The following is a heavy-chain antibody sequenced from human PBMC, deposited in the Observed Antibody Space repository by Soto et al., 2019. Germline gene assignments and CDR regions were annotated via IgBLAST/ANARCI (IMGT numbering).Heavy chain of an antibody. Sequence: QVDLVESGGGVVQPGRSLRLSCAASGFIFSSYAMHWVRQAPGEGLEWVSFISYDGSSKYYADSVKGRFTISRDSSKSTLYLQMNSLRAEDTAVYYCARESSKPRAKMTTVSDFDYWGQGTLVTVSS. CDR2: ISYDGSSK. CDR3: ARESSKPRAKMTTVSDFDY. CDR1: GFIFSSYA. D-gene: IGHD4-4*01. V-gene: IGHV3-30-3*01. J-gene: IGHJ4*02.